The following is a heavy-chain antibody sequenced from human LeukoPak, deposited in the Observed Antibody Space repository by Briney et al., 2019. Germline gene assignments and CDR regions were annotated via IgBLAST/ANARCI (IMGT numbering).Heavy chain of an antibody. Sequence: SETLPLTCAVYGGSFSGYYWSWIRQPPGKGLEWIGEINHSGSTNYNPSLKSRVTISVDTSKNQFSLKLSSVTAADTAVYYCARGLYSSSWYASAYYFDYWGQGTLVTVSS. CDR3: ARGLYSSSWYASAYYFDY. CDR1: GGSFSGYY. V-gene: IGHV4-34*01. J-gene: IGHJ4*02. D-gene: IGHD6-13*01. CDR2: INHSGST.